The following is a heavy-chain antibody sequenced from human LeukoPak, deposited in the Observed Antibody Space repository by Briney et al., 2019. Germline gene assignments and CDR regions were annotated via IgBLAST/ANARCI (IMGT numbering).Heavy chain of an antibody. D-gene: IGHD3-10*01. CDR2: IKQDGSGV. V-gene: IGHV3-7*05. J-gene: IGHJ4*02. Sequence: GGSLRLSCVGSGFTFSSHWMSWVRQAPGKGLEWVANIKQDGSGVDYVDSVKGRFTISRDNAKNSLFLQMNSLRAEDTAVYYCERDFIWGQGTLDTVSS. CDR3: ERDFI. CDR1: GFTFSSHW.